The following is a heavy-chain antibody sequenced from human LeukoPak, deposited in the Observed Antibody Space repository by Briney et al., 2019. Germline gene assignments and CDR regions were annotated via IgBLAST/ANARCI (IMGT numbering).Heavy chain of an antibody. CDR2: IRHSDSNT. Sequence: PGGSLRLSCAASGFTFSSSDMSWVRQAPGSGLEWVSSIRHSDSNTYYADSVKGRFTISRDNSKNTLHLQMDSLRSGDTAIYYCARREILTGDYKVFDYWGQGTLVTVSS. J-gene: IGHJ4*02. CDR1: GFTFSSSD. D-gene: IGHD3-9*01. V-gene: IGHV3-23*05. CDR3: ARREILTGDYKVFDY.